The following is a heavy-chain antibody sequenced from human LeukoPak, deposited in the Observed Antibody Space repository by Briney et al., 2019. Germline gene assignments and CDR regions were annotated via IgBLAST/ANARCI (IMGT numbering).Heavy chain of an antibody. V-gene: IGHV4-39*01. CDR3: ARHSSSLGYDFWSGFPNYFMDV. Sequence: MASETLSLTCIVSGDDITSRSSYWGWLRQPPGKGLEWIASIYHSGTTKYNPSLTSRVTISVDTSKSRISLKVRSVTAADTAVYYCARHSSSLGYDFWSGFPNYFMDVWGKGMPVTVSS. D-gene: IGHD3-3*01. J-gene: IGHJ6*03. CDR1: GDDITSRSSY. CDR2: IYHSGTT.